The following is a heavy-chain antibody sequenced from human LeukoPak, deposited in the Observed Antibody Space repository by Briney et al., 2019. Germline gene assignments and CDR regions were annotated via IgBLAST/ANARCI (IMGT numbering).Heavy chain of an antibody. CDR3: ARVGSIAAAGTPDY. CDR1: GFTFSDYY. D-gene: IGHD6-13*01. J-gene: IGHJ4*02. Sequence: GGSLRLSCAASGFTFSDYYMSWIRQAPGKGLEWVSHISSSGAAIYADSVKGRFTISRDNAKNSLYLQMNSLRAEDTAVYYCARVGSIAAAGTPDYWGQGTLVTVSS. CDR2: ISSSGAAI. V-gene: IGHV3-11*01.